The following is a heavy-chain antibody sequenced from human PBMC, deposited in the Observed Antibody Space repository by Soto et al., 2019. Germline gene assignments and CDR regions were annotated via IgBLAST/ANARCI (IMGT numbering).Heavy chain of an antibody. J-gene: IGHJ5*02. D-gene: IGHD1-1*01. V-gene: IGHV1-2*02. CDR1: RYIFTAYF. CDR2: INPNNGAT. CDR3: ASHDPGARFDP. Sequence: QVQLVQSGAEVKKPGASVKVSCKAPRYIFTAYFMHWVRQAPGQGLKWMGWINPNNGATHYGLSFHGRVTMTRDTSISTAYMELSSLRSDDTAVYYCASHDPGARFDPWGQGTLVIVSS.